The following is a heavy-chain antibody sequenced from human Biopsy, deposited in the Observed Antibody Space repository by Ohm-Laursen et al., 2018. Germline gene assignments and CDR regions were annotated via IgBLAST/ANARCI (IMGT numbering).Heavy chain of an antibody. J-gene: IGHJ4*02. CDR2: ITWNSGSI. V-gene: IGHV3-9*01. Sequence: SPRLSCTASGFTFDDYAMHWVRQAPGKGLEWVSGITWNSGSIGYADSVKGRFSIFRDNAKHSLYLQMNSLRAEDTALYYCAKDLGQVTAAIGYWGQGTLVTVPS. D-gene: IGHD2-21*02. CDR3: AKDLGQVTAAIGY. CDR1: GFTFDDYA.